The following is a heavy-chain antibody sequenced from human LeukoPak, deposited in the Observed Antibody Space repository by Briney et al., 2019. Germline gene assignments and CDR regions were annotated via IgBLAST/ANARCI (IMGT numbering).Heavy chain of an antibody. V-gene: IGHV1-18*01. CDR2: ITTYNGKT. CDR1: GYSFTSYG. J-gene: IGHJ4*02. Sequence: ASVKVSCKASGYSFTSYGITWVRRAPGQGLEWMGWITTYNGKTNYAQNFQTRVTMTTDTSTNTAHMELRSLRSDDTAVYYCARGINYDLLTGYSEGFDFWGQGTPVTVSS. CDR3: ARGINYDLLTGYSEGFDF. D-gene: IGHD3-9*01.